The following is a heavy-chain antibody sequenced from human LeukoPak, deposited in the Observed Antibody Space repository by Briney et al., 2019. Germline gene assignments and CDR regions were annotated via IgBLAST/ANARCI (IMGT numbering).Heavy chain of an antibody. J-gene: IGHJ4*02. V-gene: IGHV1-18*01. CDR2: ISAYNGNT. Sequence: ASVKVSCKASGYTFTSYGISWVRQAPGQGLEWMGWISAYNGNTNYAQKLQGRVTMTTDTSTSTAYMEPRSLRSDDTAVYYCAIIPPDIVVVTSYWGQGTLVIVSS. CDR3: AIIPPDIVVVTSY. D-gene: IGHD2-2*01. CDR1: GYTFTSYG.